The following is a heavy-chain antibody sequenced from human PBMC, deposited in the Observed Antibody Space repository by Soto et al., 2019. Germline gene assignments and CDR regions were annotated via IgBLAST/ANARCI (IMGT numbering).Heavy chain of an antibody. J-gene: IGHJ6*02. CDR2: ISGYNGKT. CDR3: AREGDRPYYYYGMDV. Sequence: QVQLVQSGNAVKKPGASVNVSCKASGYSFTRYGISWVRQAPGQGLEWMGWISGYNGKTKYAQKLQGRVSMTTDTSTSTAYMELRSLGSDDTAVYYCAREGDRPYYYYGMDVWGQGTTVTVSS. D-gene: IGHD2-21*02. V-gene: IGHV1-18*01. CDR1: GYSFTRYG.